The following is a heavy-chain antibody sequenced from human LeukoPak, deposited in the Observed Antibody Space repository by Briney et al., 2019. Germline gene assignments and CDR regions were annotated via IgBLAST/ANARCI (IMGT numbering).Heavy chain of an antibody. CDR1: GFTVSSNY. Sequence: PGGSLRLSCATSGFTVSSNYMSWVRQAPGKGLDWVSVIYRGGSTYYAASVKGRFTISRDNSKNTLYLQMNSLRAEDTAVYYCAAVAAAGPLGSDAFDIWGQGTMVTVS. CDR3: AAVAAAGPLGSDAFDI. CDR2: IYRGGST. V-gene: IGHV3-53*01. D-gene: IGHD6-13*01. J-gene: IGHJ3*02.